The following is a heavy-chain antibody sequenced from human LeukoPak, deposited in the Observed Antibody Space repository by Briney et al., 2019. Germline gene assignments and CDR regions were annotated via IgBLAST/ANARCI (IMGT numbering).Heavy chain of an antibody. V-gene: IGHV1-18*01. Sequence: EASVKVSCKASGYTFTSYGISWVRQAPGQGLEWMGWISAYNGNTNYAQKLQGRVTMTTDTSTSTAYMELRSLRSDDTAVYYCARDLDGYNLGTQNYWGQGTLVTVSS. CDR2: ISAYNGNT. J-gene: IGHJ4*02. CDR3: ARDLDGYNLGTQNY. CDR1: GYTFTSYG. D-gene: IGHD5-24*01.